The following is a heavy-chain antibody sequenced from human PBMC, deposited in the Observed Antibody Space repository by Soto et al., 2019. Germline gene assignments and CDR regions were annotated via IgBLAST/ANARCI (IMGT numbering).Heavy chain of an antibody. CDR3: ARHEWFGELLLEKHWYFDL. CDR1: GGSISSSSYY. D-gene: IGHD3-10*01. Sequence: SETLSLTCTVSGGSISSSSYYWGWIRQPPGKGLEWIGSIYYSGSTYYNPSLKSRVTISVDTSKNQFSLKLSSVTAADTAVYYCARHEWFGELLLEKHWYFDLWGRGTPVTVSS. J-gene: IGHJ2*01. CDR2: IYYSGST. V-gene: IGHV4-39*01.